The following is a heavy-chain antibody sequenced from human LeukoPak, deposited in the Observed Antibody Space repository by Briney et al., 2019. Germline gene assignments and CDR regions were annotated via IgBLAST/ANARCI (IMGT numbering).Heavy chain of an antibody. D-gene: IGHD3-10*01. V-gene: IGHV3-30*18. J-gene: IGHJ4*02. CDR3: AKAISTTSGAFDH. Sequence: GRSLRLSCAASGFTFSNYDMYWVRQAPGKRLEWVAIISYDGSSKYYADSVKGRFTISRDNSRTTLYLQMHSLRPEDTAVYYCAKAISTTSGAFDHWGQGTLVTVSS. CDR1: GFTFSNYD. CDR2: ISYDGSSK.